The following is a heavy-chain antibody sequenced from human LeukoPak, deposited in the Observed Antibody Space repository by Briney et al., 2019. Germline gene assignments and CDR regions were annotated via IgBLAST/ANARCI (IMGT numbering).Heavy chain of an antibody. D-gene: IGHD3-10*01. CDR1: GYTLTELS. CDR3: ATMYHYGSGSYPWYFDL. CDR2: FDPGDGET. J-gene: IGHJ2*01. V-gene: IGHV1-24*01. Sequence: ASVKVSCKVSGYTLTELSMHWVRQAPGKGLEWMGGFDPGDGETIYAQKFQGRVTMTEDTSTDTAYMELSSLRSEDTDVYYCATMYHYGSGSYPWYFDLWGRGTLVTVSS.